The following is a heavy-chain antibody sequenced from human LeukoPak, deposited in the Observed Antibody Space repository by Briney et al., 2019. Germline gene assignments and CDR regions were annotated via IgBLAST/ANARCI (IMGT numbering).Heavy chain of an antibody. D-gene: IGHD4/OR15-4a*01. V-gene: IGHV3-23*01. J-gene: IGHJ4*02. CDR2: ISDNGGGT. CDR1: GFTFSSYA. CDR3: AKVTMGASYYSDY. Sequence: GGSLRLSCAASGFTFSSYAMTWVRQAPGKGLEWVSGISDNGGGTYYADSVKGRFTISRDFSKNTLFLQMNSLRAEDTAVYYCAKVTMGASYYSDYWGQGTLVTVSS.